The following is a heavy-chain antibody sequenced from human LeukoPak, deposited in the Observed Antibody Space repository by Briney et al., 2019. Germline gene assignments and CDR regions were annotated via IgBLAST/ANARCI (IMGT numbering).Heavy chain of an antibody. CDR1: GSSISSGDYY. V-gene: IGHV4-30-4*01. CDR3: ARVVAAEPYYFDY. J-gene: IGHJ4*02. D-gene: IGHD1-14*01. Sequence: NPSQTLSLTCTVSGSSISSGDYYWSWIRQPPGKGLEWIGYIYYSGSTYYNPSLKSRVTISVDTSKNQFSLKLSSVTAADTAVYYCARVVAAEPYYFDYWGQGTLVTVSS. CDR2: IYYSGST.